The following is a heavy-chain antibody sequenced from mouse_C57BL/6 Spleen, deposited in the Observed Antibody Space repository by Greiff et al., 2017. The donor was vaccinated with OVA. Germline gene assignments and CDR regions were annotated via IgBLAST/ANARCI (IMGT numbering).Heavy chain of an antibody. V-gene: IGHV1-52*01. D-gene: IGHD1-1*01. CDR2: IDPSDSET. CDR1: GYTFTSYW. Sequence: QVQLQQPGAELVRPGSSVKLSCKASGYTFTSYWMHWVKQRPIQGLEWIGNIDPSDSETHYNQKFKDKATLTVDKSSSTAYMQLSSLTSEDSAVYYCARGIYYNGSSYVDYAMDYWGQGTSVTVSS. J-gene: IGHJ4*01. CDR3: ARGIYYNGSSYVDYAMDY.